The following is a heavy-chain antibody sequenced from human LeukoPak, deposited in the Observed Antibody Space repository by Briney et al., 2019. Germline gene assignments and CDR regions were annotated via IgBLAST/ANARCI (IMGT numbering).Heavy chain of an antibody. CDR3: ARDLIAVAGETDY. CDR1: GYTFTDYF. Sequence: GASVKVSCKASGYTFTDYFMHWVRQAPGQGLEWMGWINPNSGGTNYAQKFQGRVTMTRDTSISTAYMELSRLRSDDTAVYYCARDLIAVAGETDYWGQGTLVTVSS. D-gene: IGHD6-19*01. J-gene: IGHJ4*02. V-gene: IGHV1-2*02. CDR2: INPNSGGT.